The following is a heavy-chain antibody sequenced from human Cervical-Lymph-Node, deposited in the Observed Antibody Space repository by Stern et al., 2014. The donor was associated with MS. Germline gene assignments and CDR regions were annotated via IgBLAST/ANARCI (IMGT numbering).Heavy chain of an antibody. CDR1: GYRFSNYG. Sequence: QVQLGQSGAEVKNPGASVKVSCQASGYRFSNYGINWVRQAPGQGPEWLGWINTSTGNTNYAQSLQGRVTMTTDTSTSTASMELRGLISDDTAVYYCARGSSSSYFYYYGMDVWGQGTTVTVSS. D-gene: IGHD6-6*01. CDR2: INTSTGNT. CDR3: ARGSSSSYFYYYGMDV. V-gene: IGHV1-18*01. J-gene: IGHJ6*02.